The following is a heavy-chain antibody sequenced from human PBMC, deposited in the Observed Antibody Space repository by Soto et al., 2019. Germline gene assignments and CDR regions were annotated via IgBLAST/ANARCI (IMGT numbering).Heavy chain of an antibody. V-gene: IGHV4-34*01. CDR1: GGSFSGYY. J-gene: IGHJ5*02. D-gene: IGHD3-10*01. Sequence: QVQLQQWGAGLLKPSETLYLTCAVYGGSFSGYYWSWIRQPPGKGLAWIGEINHSGSTNYNPSLKSRVTISVDASKNQFSLKLSSVTAADTAVYYCARGGLLWFGELSAWFDPWCQGTLVTVSS. CDR3: ARGGLLWFGELSAWFDP. CDR2: INHSGST.